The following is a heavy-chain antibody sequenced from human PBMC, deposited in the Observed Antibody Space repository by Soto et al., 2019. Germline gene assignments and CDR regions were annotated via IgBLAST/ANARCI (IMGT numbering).Heavy chain of an antibody. Sequence: GGSLRLSCAASGFIFENFGMSWVRQAPGKGLEWISSISGSGFKKYYADSVKGRFTISRDNFENMLYLQMNSLRAEDTAVYYCAKHDFWTLYNTGLDSWGQGTLVTVSS. V-gene: IGHV3-23*01. CDR2: ISGSGFKK. CDR3: AKHDFWTLYNTGLDS. D-gene: IGHD3-3*01. J-gene: IGHJ4*02. CDR1: GFIFENFG.